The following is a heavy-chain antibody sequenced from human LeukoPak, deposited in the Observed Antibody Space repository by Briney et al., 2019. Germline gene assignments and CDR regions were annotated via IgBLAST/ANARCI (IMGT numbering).Heavy chain of an antibody. CDR1: GGSISTYY. Sequence: PSETLSLTCTVSGGSISTYYWTWIRQPPGKGLEWIGYIYTSGSTNYNPSLKSRIPISVDTSKNQFSLKLSSVTAADTAVYYCARQGPGSYLGYWGQGTLVTVSS. CDR3: ARQGPGSYLGY. V-gene: IGHV4-4*09. CDR2: IYTSGST. J-gene: IGHJ4*02. D-gene: IGHD1-26*01.